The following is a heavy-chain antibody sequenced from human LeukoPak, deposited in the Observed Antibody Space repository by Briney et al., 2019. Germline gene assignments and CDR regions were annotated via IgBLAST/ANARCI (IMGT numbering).Heavy chain of an antibody. J-gene: IGHJ4*02. CDR3: ARYRTSIAAADFDY. V-gene: IGHV4-59*01. Sequence: SETLSLTCTVSGASISSSYWSWIRQPPGKGPEWIGYIYNSGSTNYNPSLKSRVTISVDTSKNQFSLKLSSVTAADTAVYYCARYRTSIAAADFDYWGQGTLVTVSS. CDR1: GASISSSY. CDR2: IYNSGST. D-gene: IGHD6-13*01.